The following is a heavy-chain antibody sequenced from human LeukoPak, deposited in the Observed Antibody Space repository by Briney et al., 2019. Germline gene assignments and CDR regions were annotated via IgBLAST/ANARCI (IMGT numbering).Heavy chain of an antibody. D-gene: IGHD3-9*01. CDR1: GFTVSSNY. V-gene: IGHV3-53*01. Sequence: AGSLRLSCAASGFTVSSNYMSWVRQAPGKGLEWVSIIYSGGSTYYADSVKGRFTISRDNSKNTLYLQMNSLRAEDTAVYYCARAYYDILTAAYYYYYMDVWGKGTTVTVSS. CDR3: ARAYYDILTAAYYYYYMDV. CDR2: IYSGGST. J-gene: IGHJ6*03.